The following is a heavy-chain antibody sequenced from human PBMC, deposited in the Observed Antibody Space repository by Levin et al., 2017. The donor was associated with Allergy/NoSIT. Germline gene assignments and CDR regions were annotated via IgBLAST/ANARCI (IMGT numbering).Heavy chain of an antibody. CDR2: ISGSGGST. V-gene: IGHV3-23*01. J-gene: IGHJ4*02. CDR3: AKGGGARYCSGGSGYSPDY. Sequence: GGSLRLSCAASGFTFSSYAMSWVRQAPGKGLEWVSAISGSGGSTYYADSVKGRFTISRDNSKNTLYLQMNSLRAEDTAVYYCAKGGGARYCSGGSGYSPDYWGQGTLVTVSS. D-gene: IGHD2-15*01. CDR1: GFTFSSYA.